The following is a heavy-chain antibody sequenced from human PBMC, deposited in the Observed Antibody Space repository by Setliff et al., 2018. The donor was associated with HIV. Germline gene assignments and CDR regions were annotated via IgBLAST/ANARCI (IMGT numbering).Heavy chain of an antibody. D-gene: IGHD4-17*01. CDR3: ARVETTVTSRLDY. V-gene: IGHV4-38-2*01. CDR2: IYQSGTT. J-gene: IGHJ4*02. CDR1: GFSISSGFF. Sequence: SETLSPTCAVSGFSISSGFFWGWVRQPPGKGLEWIGSIYQSGTTYYNPALKSRVTISVDTSKNQFSLRLTSVTAADTAVYFCARVETTVTSRLDYWGQGTLVTVSS.